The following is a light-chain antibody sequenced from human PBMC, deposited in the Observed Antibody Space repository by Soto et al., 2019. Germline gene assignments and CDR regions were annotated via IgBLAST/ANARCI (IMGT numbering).Light chain of an antibody. J-gene: IGLJ3*02. Sequence: QSALTQPRSVSGSPGQSVTISCIGTSSDVGGYNCVSWFQQHPGKAPKLLIYDVNNRPSGVPDRFSGSRSGNAASLTISGLQPDDEADYYCCSYAGGGILVVFGGGTKLTVL. CDR3: CSYAGGGILVV. V-gene: IGLV2-11*01. CDR1: SSDVGGYNC. CDR2: DVN.